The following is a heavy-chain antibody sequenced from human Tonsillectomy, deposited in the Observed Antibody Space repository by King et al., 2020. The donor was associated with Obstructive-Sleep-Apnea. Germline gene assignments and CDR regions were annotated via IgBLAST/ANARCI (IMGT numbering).Heavy chain of an antibody. CDR2: ISSNGGST. CDR1: GFTFSSYA. CDR3: VKDVGTMGVVQVAFDY. J-gene: IGHJ4*02. V-gene: IGHV3-64D*09. D-gene: IGHD5-24*01. Sequence: VQLVESGGGLVQPGGSLRLSCSSSGFTFSSYAMHWVRQAPGKGLEYVSAISSNGGSTYYADSVKGRFTISRDNSKNTLYLQMSSLRAEDTAVYYCVKDVGTMGVVQVAFDYWGQGTLVTVSS.